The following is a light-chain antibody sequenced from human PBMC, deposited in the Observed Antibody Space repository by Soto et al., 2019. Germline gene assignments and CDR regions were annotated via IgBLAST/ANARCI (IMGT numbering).Light chain of an antibody. CDR2: GAS. V-gene: IGKV3-15*01. CDR3: QQYDDWPLT. CDR1: HSVGTN. J-gene: IGKJ4*01. Sequence: EIVMTQSPDTLSVSPGEGATLSCRASHSVGTNLAWYQQKPGQAPRLVISGASTRATGVPARFSGSGSATDFALIISGLQSEDFAVYYCQQYDDWPLTFGGGTRVEIK.